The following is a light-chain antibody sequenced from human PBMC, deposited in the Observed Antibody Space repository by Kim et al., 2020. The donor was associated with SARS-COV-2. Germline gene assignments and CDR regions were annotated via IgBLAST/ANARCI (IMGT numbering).Light chain of an antibody. J-gene: IGKJ4*01. Sequence: IQLTQSPSSLSASVGDRVTITCRASQGMSSYLAWYQQKPGTAPNLLIYATSNVESGVPSRFSASGSGTDFTLTISSLQPEDFATYYCQHFDSFGGGTKV. CDR3: QHFDS. V-gene: IGKV1-9*01. CDR1: QGMSSY. CDR2: ATS.